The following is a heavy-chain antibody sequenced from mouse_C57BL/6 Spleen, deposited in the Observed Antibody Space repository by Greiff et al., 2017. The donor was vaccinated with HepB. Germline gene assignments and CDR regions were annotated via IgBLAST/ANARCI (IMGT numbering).Heavy chain of an antibody. CDR1: GFNIKDDY. V-gene: IGHV14-4*01. Sequence: EVQLQQSGAELVRPGASVKLSCTASGFNIKDDYMHWVKQRPEQGLEWIGWIDPENGDTEYASKFQGKATITADTSSNTAYLQLSSLTSEDTAVYYCTTEDYYGSSYRYFDVWGTGTTVTVSS. J-gene: IGHJ1*03. CDR3: TTEDYYGSSYRYFDV. D-gene: IGHD1-1*01. CDR2: IDPENGDT.